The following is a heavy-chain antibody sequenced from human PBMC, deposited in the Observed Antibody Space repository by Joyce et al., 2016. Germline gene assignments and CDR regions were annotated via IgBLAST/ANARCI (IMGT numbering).Heavy chain of an antibody. J-gene: IGHJ6*03. CDR3: ARATSYYFYYYMDV. V-gene: IGHV3-48*01. CDR1: GVTFNTYS. Sequence: EVQLVESGGGLVQHGGSLRLSCAASGVTFNTYSMNWVRQATVKGLEWCSYISRSSNTIYYVDSVKGRFTISRDNAKNSLYLQMNSLRAEDTAVYFCARATSYYFYYYMDVWGKGTTVTVSS. CDR2: ISRSSNTI.